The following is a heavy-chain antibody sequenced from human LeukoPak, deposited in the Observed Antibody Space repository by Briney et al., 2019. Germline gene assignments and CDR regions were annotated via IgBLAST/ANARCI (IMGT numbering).Heavy chain of an antibody. CDR3: AREFEYSSSPLCC. V-gene: IGHV1-46*01. J-gene: IGHJ4*02. D-gene: IGHD6-6*01. Sequence: GASVNVSCKASGYTFTRYYMHGVRPAPGRGVEGMGIINPSGGSTSYAQKFQGRVTMTMDMSTSTVYMELSSLRSEDTAVYYCAREFEYSSSPLCCWGQGTLVTVSS. CDR2: INPSGGST. CDR1: GYTFTRYY.